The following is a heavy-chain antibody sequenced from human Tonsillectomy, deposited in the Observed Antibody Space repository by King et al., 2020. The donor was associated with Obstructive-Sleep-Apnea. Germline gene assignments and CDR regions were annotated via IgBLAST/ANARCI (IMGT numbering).Heavy chain of an antibody. D-gene: IGHD6-19*01. V-gene: IGHV3-30*03. Sequence: VQLMESGGGVVQPGESLIVSCAASGFSFRTRVMHWVRRAPGKGLEWVAGISLDGRSQHFAESVRGRFTISRDDSKNTLYLQINSLRPEDTAVYYCVREGYTSGRAPAFDFWGQGTMVTVSS. CDR3: VREGYTSGRAPAFDF. CDR1: GFSFRTRV. J-gene: IGHJ3*01. CDR2: ISLDGRSQ.